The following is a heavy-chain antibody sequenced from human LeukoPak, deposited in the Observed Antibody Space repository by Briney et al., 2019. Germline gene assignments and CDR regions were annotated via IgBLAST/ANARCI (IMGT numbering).Heavy chain of an antibody. CDR2: IYTSGST. D-gene: IGHD6-13*01. V-gene: IGHV4-61*02. Sequence: SETLSLTCTVSGGSISSGDYYWSWIRQPPGKGLEWIGRIYTSGSTNYNPSLKSRVTMSVDTSKNQFSLKLSSVTAADTAVYYCARDYSSSWTYYYYYYYMDVWGKGTTVTVSS. CDR1: GGSISSGDYY. J-gene: IGHJ6*03. CDR3: ARDYSSSWTYYYYYYYMDV.